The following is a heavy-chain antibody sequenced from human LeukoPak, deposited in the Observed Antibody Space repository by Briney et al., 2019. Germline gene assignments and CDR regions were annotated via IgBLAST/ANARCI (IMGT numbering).Heavy chain of an antibody. CDR1: GFIVSNNF. D-gene: IGHD3-10*01. V-gene: IGHV3-66*04. CDR2: IYRGGGT. J-gene: IGHJ3*01. CDR3: VRHGEGRAFDS. Sequence: GGSLRLSCAASGFIVSNNFLSWVRQAPGKGLEWVSVIYRGGGTIYADSVKGRFTISRDNSKNMVFLQMNSLRAEDTAVYYCVRHGEGRAFDSWGQGTMVTISS.